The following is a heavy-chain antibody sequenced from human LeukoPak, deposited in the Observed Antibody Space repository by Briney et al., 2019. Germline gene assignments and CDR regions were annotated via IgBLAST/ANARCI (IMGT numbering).Heavy chain of an antibody. Sequence: GESLKISCKGSGYSFTNFWIGWVRQMPGKGLEWMGVISPGDSGIRYSPSFQGQVTISVDKSISTAYLQWSSLKASDSAMYYCASGGASAPWGQGTLVTVSS. CDR2: ISPGDSGI. CDR1: GYSFTNFW. J-gene: IGHJ5*02. CDR3: ASGGASAP. D-gene: IGHD3-16*01. V-gene: IGHV5-51*01.